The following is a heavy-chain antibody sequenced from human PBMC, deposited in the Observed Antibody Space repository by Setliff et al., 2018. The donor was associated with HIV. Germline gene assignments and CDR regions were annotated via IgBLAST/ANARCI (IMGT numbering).Heavy chain of an antibody. J-gene: IGHJ3*01. CDR3: ARDHNSGTLHAFDL. V-gene: IGHV4-59*11. CDR1: GDPINSHY. D-gene: IGHD1-26*01. CDR2: ISYNEYT. Sequence: ETLSLTCTVSGDPINSHYWSWIRQPPGEGLEWIGHISYNEYTNYNPSLKSRVTISLDTSKKHFSLDLYSVTAADTAVYYCARDHNSGTLHAFDLWGQGTKVTV.